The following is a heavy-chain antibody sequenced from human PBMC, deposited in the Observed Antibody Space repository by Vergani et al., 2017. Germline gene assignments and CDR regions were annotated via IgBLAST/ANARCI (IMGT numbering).Heavy chain of an antibody. Sequence: QVQLQESGPGLVKPSQTLSLTCTVSGGSISSGGYYWSWIRQHPGKGLGWIGYIYYSGSTYYNPSLKSRVTISVGTSKNQFSLKLSSVTAADTAVYYCARWRRSRNQGFDYWGQGTLVTVSS. D-gene: IGHD1-14*01. J-gene: IGHJ4*02. CDR3: ARWRRSRNQGFDY. CDR1: GGSISSGGYY. V-gene: IGHV4-31*03. CDR2: IYYSGST.